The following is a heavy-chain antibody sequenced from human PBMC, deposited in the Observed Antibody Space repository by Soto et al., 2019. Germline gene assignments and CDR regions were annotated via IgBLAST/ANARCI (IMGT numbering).Heavy chain of an antibody. CDR3: ATHYDYIWGSYRSYFDY. CDR1: GVSFSGYY. CDR2: INHSGST. V-gene: IGHV4-34*01. Sequence: SETLSLTCAVYGVSFSGYYWSWIRQPPGKGLEWIGEINHSGSTNYNPSLKSRVTISVDTSKNQFSLKLSSVTAADTAVYYCATHYDYIWGSYRSYFDYWGQGTLVTVSS. D-gene: IGHD3-16*02. J-gene: IGHJ4*02.